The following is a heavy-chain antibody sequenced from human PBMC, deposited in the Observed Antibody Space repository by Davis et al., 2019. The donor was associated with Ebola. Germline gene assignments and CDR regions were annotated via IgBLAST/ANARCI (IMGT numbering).Heavy chain of an antibody. D-gene: IGHD4-17*01. V-gene: IGHV4-59*01. J-gene: IGHJ4*02. Sequence: PSETLSLTCTVSGGAISRDYWSWIRQPPGKGLEWIGYISSSGSTNSNPSLKSRVTMSVDTSKKQFSLKMSSVTAADTAVYYCARGREHTVNTFDCWGQGTLVTVSS. CDR2: ISSSGST. CDR1: GGAISRDY. CDR3: ARGREHTVNTFDC.